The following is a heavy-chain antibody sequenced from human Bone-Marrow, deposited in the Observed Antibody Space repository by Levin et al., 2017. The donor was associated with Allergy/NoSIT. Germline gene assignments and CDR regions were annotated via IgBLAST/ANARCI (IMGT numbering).Heavy chain of an antibody. D-gene: IGHD6-19*01. V-gene: IGHV3-23*01. CDR1: GFTFSYYA. J-gene: IGHJ3*02. CDR3: TKSEEDSSGFFDI. Sequence: SCAGFGFTFSYYAMSWVRQAPGKGLEWVSTISGRGTSTYYADSVKGRFTISRDNSKNTLYLQMNSLRAEDTAVYYCTKSEEDSSGFFDIWGQGTMLTVSS. CDR2: ISGRGTST.